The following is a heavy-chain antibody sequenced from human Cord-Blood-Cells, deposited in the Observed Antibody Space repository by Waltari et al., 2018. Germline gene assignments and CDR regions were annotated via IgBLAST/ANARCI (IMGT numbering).Heavy chain of an antibody. CDR1: GGSFSGYY. CDR2: INHSGST. J-gene: IGHJ3*02. D-gene: IGHD7-27*01. CDR3: ARPRANWGGRAFDI. V-gene: IGHV4-34*01. Sequence: QVQLQQWGAGLLKPSETLSLTCAVYGGSFSGYYWSWIRQPPGKGLEWIGEINHSGSTNYNPSLKSRVTISVDTSKNQFSLKLSSVTAADTAVYYCARPRANWGGRAFDIWSQGTMVTVSS.